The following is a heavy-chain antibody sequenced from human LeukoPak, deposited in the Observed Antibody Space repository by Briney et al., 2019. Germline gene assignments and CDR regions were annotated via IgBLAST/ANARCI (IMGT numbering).Heavy chain of an antibody. Sequence: SETLSLTCTVSCGSISSYYWSWIRQPPGKGLEWIGYIYYIGSTKYNPSLKSRVTISVDTSKNQFSLKLNSVTAADTAVYYCARDTQEPAEMTTVGDAFDIWGQGTMVTVSS. CDR1: CGSISSYY. D-gene: IGHD4-17*01. J-gene: IGHJ3*02. CDR2: IYYIGST. CDR3: ARDTQEPAEMTTVGDAFDI. V-gene: IGHV4-59*01.